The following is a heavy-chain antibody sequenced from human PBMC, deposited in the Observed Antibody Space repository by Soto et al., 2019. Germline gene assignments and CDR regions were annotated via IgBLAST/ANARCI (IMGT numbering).Heavy chain of an antibody. Sequence: QVQLVQSGAEVKKPGASLKVSCKASGYTFSGYYMHWVRQAPGQGLEWMGWINPNSGATSYAQKFQGRVTMTRATSISTAYMELSRLRSDDTAVYFCGRAKHMIRGARETYYALDVWGQGTTVTVSS. D-gene: IGHD3-10*01. CDR2: INPNSGAT. J-gene: IGHJ6*02. CDR3: GRAKHMIRGARETYYALDV. CDR1: GYTFSGYY. V-gene: IGHV1-2*02.